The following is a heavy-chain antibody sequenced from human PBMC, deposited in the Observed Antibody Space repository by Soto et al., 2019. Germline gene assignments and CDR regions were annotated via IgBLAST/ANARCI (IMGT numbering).Heavy chain of an antibody. CDR1: GGSISSSSYY. CDR3: ARHYDFWSGYSFDY. V-gene: IGHV4-39*01. Sequence: SETLSLTCTVSGGSISSSSYYWGWIRQPPGKGLEWIGSIYYSGSTYYNPSLKSRVTISVDTSKNQFSLKLSSVTAADTAVYYCARHYDFWSGYSFDYWGQGTLVTVSS. CDR2: IYYSGST. J-gene: IGHJ4*02. D-gene: IGHD3-3*01.